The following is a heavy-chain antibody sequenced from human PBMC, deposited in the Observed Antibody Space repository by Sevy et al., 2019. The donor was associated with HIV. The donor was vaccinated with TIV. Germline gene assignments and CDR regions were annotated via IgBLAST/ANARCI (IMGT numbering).Heavy chain of an antibody. J-gene: IGHJ3*02. CDR1: GFTFSSYW. V-gene: IGHV3-7*01. CDR2: IKQDGSEK. CDR3: AREALTAYYDYVRGSYRPDAFDI. D-gene: IGHD3-16*02. Sequence: GGSLRLSCTASGFTFSSYWMSWVRQAPGKGLEWVANIKQDGSEKYYVDSVKGRFTISRDNAKNSLYLQMNSLRAEDTAVYYCAREALTAYYDYVRGSYRPDAFDIWGQGTMVTVSS.